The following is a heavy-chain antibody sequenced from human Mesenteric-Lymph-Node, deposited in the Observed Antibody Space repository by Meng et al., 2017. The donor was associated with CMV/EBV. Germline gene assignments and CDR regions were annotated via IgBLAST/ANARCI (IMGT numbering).Heavy chain of an antibody. CDR1: GFTFSSYW. CDR2: IKEEGTDK. V-gene: IGHV3-7*01. J-gene: IGHJ6*02. Sequence: GESLKIPCAASGFTFSSYWMTWVRQAPGKGLEWGANIKEEGTDKYYVVSVRGRFTISRDNAKNSLSLQINSLRVEDTAVYYCARGSSADFWSGRYPSGCYGMDVWGQGTTVTVSS. D-gene: IGHD3-3*01. CDR3: ARGSSADFWSGRYPSGCYGMDV.